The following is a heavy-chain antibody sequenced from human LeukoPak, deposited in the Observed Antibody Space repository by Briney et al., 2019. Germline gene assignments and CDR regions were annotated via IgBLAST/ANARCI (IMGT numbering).Heavy chain of an antibody. J-gene: IGHJ6*02. Sequence: GGALRLSCAASGFIFSAYSMNWVRQAPGKGLEWVSSISTGSAYIYYADSVKGRFTISRDNAKNSLYLQMNSLRAEDTAVYYCARVRSDYDILTGYYHYSGMDVWGQGTTVTVSS. CDR2: ISTGSAYI. V-gene: IGHV3-21*01. CDR1: GFIFSAYS. CDR3: ARVRSDYDILTGYYHYSGMDV. D-gene: IGHD3-9*01.